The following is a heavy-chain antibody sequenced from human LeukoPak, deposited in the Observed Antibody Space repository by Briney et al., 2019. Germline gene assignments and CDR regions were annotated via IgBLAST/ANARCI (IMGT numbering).Heavy chain of an antibody. CDR1: GGSISSGGYY. Sequence: PSQTLSLTCTVSGGSISSGGYYWSWIRQPPGKGLEWIGEINHSGSTNYNPSLKSRVTISVDTSKNQFSLKLSSVTAADTAVYYCARGRHIVVVPAAPSEVSDPFDYWGQGTLVTVSS. J-gene: IGHJ4*02. D-gene: IGHD2-2*01. CDR3: ARGRHIVVVPAAPSEVSDPFDY. CDR2: INHSGST. V-gene: IGHV4-30-2*01.